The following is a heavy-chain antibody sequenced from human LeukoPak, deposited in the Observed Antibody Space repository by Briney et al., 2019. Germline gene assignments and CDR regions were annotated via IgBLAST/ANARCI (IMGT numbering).Heavy chain of an antibody. J-gene: IGHJ3*02. Sequence: GGSLRLSCAASGFTFRTSGMHWVRQAPGKGLEWVAFLQYDGSSKYYADSVKGRFTVSRDNSKNTLFLQMNSLRADDTAVYYCARESGRLQPGAFDIWGQGTMVTVSS. CDR1: GFTFRTSG. D-gene: IGHD4-11*01. V-gene: IGHV3-30*02. CDR3: ARESGRLQPGAFDI. CDR2: LQYDGSSK.